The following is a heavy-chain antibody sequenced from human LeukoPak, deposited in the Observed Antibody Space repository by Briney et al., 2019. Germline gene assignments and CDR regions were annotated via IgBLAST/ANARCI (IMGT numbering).Heavy chain of an antibody. CDR2: ISAYNGNT. CDR3: ARDRRRGWYSNDAFDI. Sequence: ASVKVSCKASGYTFTDYYMHWVRQAPGQGLEWMGWISAYNGNTNYAQKLQGRVTMTTDTSTSTAYMELRSLRSDDTAVYYCARDRRRGWYSNDAFDIWGQGTMVTVSS. D-gene: IGHD6-19*01. J-gene: IGHJ3*02. CDR1: GYTFTDYY. V-gene: IGHV1-18*04.